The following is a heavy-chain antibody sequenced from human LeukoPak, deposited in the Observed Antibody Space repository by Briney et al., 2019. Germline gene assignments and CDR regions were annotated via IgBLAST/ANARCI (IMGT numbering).Heavy chain of an antibody. CDR1: GYTFTSYG. J-gene: IGHJ4*02. V-gene: IGHV1-18*01. D-gene: IGHD2-2*01. Sequence: GASVKVSCKASGYTFTSYGIIWVRQAPGQGLEWMGWISAYNGNTNYAQKLQGRVTMTTDTSTSTAYMELRSLRSDDTAVYYCARAHLFLYSSSTSCPPLFDYWGQGTLVTVSS. CDR3: ARAHLFLYSSSTSCPPLFDY. CDR2: ISAYNGNT.